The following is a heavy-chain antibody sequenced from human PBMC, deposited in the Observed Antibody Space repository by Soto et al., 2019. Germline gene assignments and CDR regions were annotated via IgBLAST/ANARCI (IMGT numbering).Heavy chain of an antibody. CDR2: ISYDGSNK. J-gene: IGHJ6*02. CDR3: ARFGDTSMVTQVFNYCSTDV. V-gene: IGHV3-30-3*01. Sequence: GGSLRLSCAASGFTFSSYAMHWVRQAPGKGLEWVAVISYDGSNKYYADAVKGRVTISRDNSKNTLYLQMNSLRAEDTAVYYCARFGDTSMVTQVFNYCSTDVSDQGPTLPGS. D-gene: IGHD5-18*01. CDR1: GFTFSSYA.